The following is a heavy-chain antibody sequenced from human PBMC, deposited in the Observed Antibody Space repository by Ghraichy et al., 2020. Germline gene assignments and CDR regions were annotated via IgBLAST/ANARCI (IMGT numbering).Heavy chain of an antibody. D-gene: IGHD6-6*01. Sequence: SETLSLSCAVYGGSFSGYNWSWIRRPPGKGLEWMGEGNHGGSTNYNTSLKSRVTISVNTSKNQFSLNLRSLTAADTAVYYCAGRRAAPNYWFFDLWGRGTLVTVSS. CDR1: GGSFSGYN. CDR3: AGRRAAPNYWFFDL. J-gene: IGHJ2*01. V-gene: IGHV4-34*01. CDR2: GNHGGST.